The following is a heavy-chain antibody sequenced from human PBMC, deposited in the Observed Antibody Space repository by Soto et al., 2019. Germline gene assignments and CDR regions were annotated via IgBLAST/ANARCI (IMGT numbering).Heavy chain of an antibody. V-gene: IGHV5-51*01. CDR3: ARTSAAGKYYYGMDV. Sequence: GESLKISCKGSGYSFTSYWIGWVRQMPGKGLEWMGIIYPGDSDTRYSPSFQGQVTISADKSISTAYLQWSSLKASDTAMYYCARTSAAGKYYYGMDVSCQGTTVTVSS. J-gene: IGHJ6*02. CDR1: GYSFTSYW. CDR2: IYPGDSDT. D-gene: IGHD6-13*01.